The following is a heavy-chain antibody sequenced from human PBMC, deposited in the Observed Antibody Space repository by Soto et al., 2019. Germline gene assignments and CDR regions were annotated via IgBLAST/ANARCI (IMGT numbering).Heavy chain of an antibody. CDR2: MNPNSGNT. CDR1: GYTFTSYD. J-gene: IGHJ4*02. Sequence: GPSVKVSCKASGYTFTSYDINWVRQATGQGLEWMGWMNPNSGNTGYAQKFQGRVTMTRNTSISTAYMELSSLRSEDTAVYYCARDPHDYGDHFDYWGQGTLVTVSS. CDR3: ARDPHDYGDHFDY. V-gene: IGHV1-8*01. D-gene: IGHD4-17*01.